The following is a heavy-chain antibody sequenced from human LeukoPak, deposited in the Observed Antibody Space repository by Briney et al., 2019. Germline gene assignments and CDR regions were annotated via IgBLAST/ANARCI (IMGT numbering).Heavy chain of an antibody. CDR1: GYRFTSYW. D-gene: IGHD3-3*01. CDR2: IYPGDSDT. CDR3: ARGGGYYTADYYYGMDV. Sequence: GESLQISCKGSGYRFTSYWIGWVRQMPGKGLEWMGIIYPGDSDTRYSPSFQGQVTISADKSISTAYLQWSSLKASDTAMYYCARGGGYYTADYYYGMDVWGQGTTVTVSS. V-gene: IGHV5-51*01. J-gene: IGHJ6*02.